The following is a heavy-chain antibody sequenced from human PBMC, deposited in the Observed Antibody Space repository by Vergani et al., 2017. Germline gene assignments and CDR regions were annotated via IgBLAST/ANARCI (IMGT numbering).Heavy chain of an antibody. D-gene: IGHD3-16*01. V-gene: IGHV4-39*02. CDR2: INYSGGV. CDR1: GDSISSSNSY. J-gene: IGHJ6*03. Sequence: QVQLQESGPGLVKPSETLSLTCNVSGDSISSSNSYWGWIRQPPGKGLEWIGTINYSGGVFYSPSLKGRVAISLDRSRNQVALSLTTVTVANTAVYYCTRVHPVSPYRYYTDVWGRGTTVTVSS. CDR3: TRVHPVSPYRYYTDV.